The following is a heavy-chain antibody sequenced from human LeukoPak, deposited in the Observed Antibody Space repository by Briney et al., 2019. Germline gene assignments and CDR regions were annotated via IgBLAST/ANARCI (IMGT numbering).Heavy chain of an antibody. CDR2: INSDGSTT. D-gene: IGHD2-21*02. CDR1: GFTFSSYW. Sequence: GGSLRLSCAASGFTFSSYWMHWVRQAPGKGLVWVSRINSDGSTTTYADSVKGRFTISRDNAKNTLYLQMNSLRADDTAVYCCATTHIVLVTAISGDAFDIWGQGTMVTVSS. V-gene: IGHV3-74*01. CDR3: ATTHIVLVTAISGDAFDI. J-gene: IGHJ3*02.